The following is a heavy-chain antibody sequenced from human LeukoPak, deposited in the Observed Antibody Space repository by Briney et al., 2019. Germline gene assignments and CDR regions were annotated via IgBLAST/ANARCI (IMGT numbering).Heavy chain of an antibody. CDR2: INPNSGGT. Sequence: ASVKVSCKASGYTFTGYYMHWVRQAPGQGLEWMGWINPNSGGTNYAQKFQGRVTMTRDTSISTAYMELSRLRSVDTAVYYCARDDQYYYGSGTFDYWGQGTLVTVSS. J-gene: IGHJ4*02. V-gene: IGHV1-2*02. CDR3: ARDDQYYYGSGTFDY. CDR1: GYTFTGYY. D-gene: IGHD3-10*01.